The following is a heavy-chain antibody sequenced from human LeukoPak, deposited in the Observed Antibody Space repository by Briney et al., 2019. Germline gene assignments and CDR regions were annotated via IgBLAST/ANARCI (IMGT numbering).Heavy chain of an antibody. CDR3: AKDRYSGYDIGYFDY. J-gene: IGHJ4*02. D-gene: IGHD5-12*01. Sequence: GGSLRLSCATSGFTFNTFGMSWVRQAPGKGLEWVSAISGSGDSTYYADSVKGRFTISRDNSKNTLYLQMNSLRAEDTAVYYCAKDRYSGYDIGYFDYWGQGTLVTVSS. V-gene: IGHV3-23*01. CDR2: ISGSGDST. CDR1: GFTFNTFG.